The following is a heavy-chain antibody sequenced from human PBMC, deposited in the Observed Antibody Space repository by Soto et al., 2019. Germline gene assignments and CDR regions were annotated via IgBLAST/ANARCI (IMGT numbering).Heavy chain of an antibody. Sequence: ASVKVSCKASGYTFTSYAMHWVRQAPGQRLEWMEWINAGNGNTKYSQKFQGRVTITRDTSASTAYMELSSLRYEDTAVYYCARDLGVGAASDYWGQGTLVTVSS. V-gene: IGHV1-3*01. J-gene: IGHJ4*02. CDR3: ARDLGVGAASDY. CDR1: GYTFTSYA. D-gene: IGHD1-26*01. CDR2: INAGNGNT.